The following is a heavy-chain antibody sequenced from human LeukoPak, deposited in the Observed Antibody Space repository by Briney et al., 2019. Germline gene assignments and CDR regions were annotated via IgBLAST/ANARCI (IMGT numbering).Heavy chain of an antibody. J-gene: IGHJ4*02. CDR3: ARAPEGSGWYGFDY. CDR1: GFTFSSYS. Sequence: GGSLRLSCAASGFTFSSYSMNWVRQAPGEGLEWVSSISSSSSYIYYADSVKGRFTISRDNAKNSLFLQMNNLGAEDTAVYYCARAPEGSGWYGFDYWGQGTLVTVSS. V-gene: IGHV3-21*01. D-gene: IGHD6-19*01. CDR2: ISSSSSYI.